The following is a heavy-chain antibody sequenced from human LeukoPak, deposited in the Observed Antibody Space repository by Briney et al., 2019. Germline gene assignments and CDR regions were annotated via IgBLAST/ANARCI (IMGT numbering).Heavy chain of an antibody. J-gene: IGHJ3*02. D-gene: IGHD6-6*01. V-gene: IGHV4-59*11. CDR2: IYCSRRT. CDR3: ASASIAARRFAFDI. Sequence: SETLSLTCTVPRGSISSHHWSWIRQPPGKGLGWIGYIYCSRRTNYNPSLKSRVTISVDTSKNQFSLKLSSVTAADTALYYCASASIAARRFAFDIWGQGTMVTVSS. CDR1: RGSISSHH.